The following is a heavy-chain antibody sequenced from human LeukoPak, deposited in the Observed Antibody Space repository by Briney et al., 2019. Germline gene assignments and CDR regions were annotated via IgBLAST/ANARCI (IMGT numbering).Heavy chain of an antibody. CDR2: ISYDGSNK. D-gene: IGHD3-10*01. CDR3: ASVRGPYYFDY. Sequence: PGGSLRLSCAASGFTFSSYAMHWLRQAPGKGLEGVAVISYDGSNKYYADSVKGRFTISRDNSKNTLYLQMNSLRAEDTAVYYCASVRGPYYFDYWGQGTLVTVSS. V-gene: IGHV3-30*04. CDR1: GFTFSSYA. J-gene: IGHJ4*02.